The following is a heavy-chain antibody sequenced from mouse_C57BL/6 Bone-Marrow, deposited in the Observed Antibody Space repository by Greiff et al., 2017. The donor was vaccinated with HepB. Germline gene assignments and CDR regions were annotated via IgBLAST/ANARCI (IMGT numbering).Heavy chain of an antibody. D-gene: IGHD1-1*01. CDR1: GYTFTSYW. J-gene: IGHJ2*01. CDR3: ARDYYGSSTFDY. V-gene: IGHV1-50*01. Sequence: QVQLKQPGAELVKPGASVKLSCKASGYTFTSYWMQWVKQRPGQGLEWIGEIDPSDSYTNYNQKFKGKATLTVDTSSSTAYMQLSSLTSEDSAVYYCARDYYGSSTFDYWGQGTTLTVSS. CDR2: IDPSDSYT.